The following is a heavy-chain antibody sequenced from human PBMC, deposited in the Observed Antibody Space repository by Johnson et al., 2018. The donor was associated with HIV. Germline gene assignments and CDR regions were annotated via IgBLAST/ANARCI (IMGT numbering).Heavy chain of an antibody. J-gene: IGHJ3*02. V-gene: IGHV3-30*03. CDR2: ISSDGNNN. CDR3: ARGGYCTGGVCLGDAFDI. D-gene: IGHD2-8*02. Sequence: QVQLVESGGGVVQPGRSLRLSCVASGFTFSSYGMHWVRQAPGKGLEWVAVISSDGNNNYYADSVKGRVTISRDHSKNTLYLQLNSLRAEDTALYYCARGGYCTGGVCLGDAFDIWGQGTMVSVSS. CDR1: GFTFSSYG.